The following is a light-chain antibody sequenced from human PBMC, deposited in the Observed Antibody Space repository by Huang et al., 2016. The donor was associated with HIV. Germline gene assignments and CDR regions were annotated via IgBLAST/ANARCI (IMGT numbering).Light chain of an antibody. J-gene: IGKJ4*01. Sequence: GDRVTITCRASQDIRNSLAWYQQKPGKAPKLLLYAASRLESGVPSRFSGSGSGTDYTLTISSLQPEDVATYYCQQYYTNLAFGGGTKVELK. V-gene: IGKV1-NL1*01. CDR2: AAS. CDR3: QQYYTNLA. CDR1: QDIRNS.